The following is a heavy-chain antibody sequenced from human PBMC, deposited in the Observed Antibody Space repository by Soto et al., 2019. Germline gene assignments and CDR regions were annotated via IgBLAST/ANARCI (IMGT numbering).Heavy chain of an antibody. Sequence: PSETLSLTCTVSGGSISSGGYYWSWIRQHPGKGLEWIGYIYYSGSTYYNPSLKSRVTISVDTSKNQVSLKLSSVTAADTAVYYCARVPIVPAAIPYYYYYYGMDVWGQGTTVTVSS. D-gene: IGHD2-2*02. V-gene: IGHV4-31*03. CDR1: GGSISSGGYY. J-gene: IGHJ6*02. CDR2: IYYSGST. CDR3: ARVPIVPAAIPYYYYYYGMDV.